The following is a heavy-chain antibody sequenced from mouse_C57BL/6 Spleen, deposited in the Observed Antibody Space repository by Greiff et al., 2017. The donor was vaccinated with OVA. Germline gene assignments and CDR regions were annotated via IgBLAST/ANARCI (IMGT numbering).Heavy chain of an antibody. CDR3: ARRGGSSYWYFDV. CDR1: GYTFTSYW. D-gene: IGHD1-1*01. J-gene: IGHJ1*03. V-gene: IGHV1-50*01. CDR2: IDPSDSYT. Sequence: QVHLKQPGAELVKPGASVKLSCKASGYTFTSYWMQWVKQRPGQGLEWIGEIDPSDSYTNYNQKFKGKATLTVDTSSSTAYMQLSSLTSEDSAVYYCARRGGSSYWYFDVWGTGTTVTVSS.